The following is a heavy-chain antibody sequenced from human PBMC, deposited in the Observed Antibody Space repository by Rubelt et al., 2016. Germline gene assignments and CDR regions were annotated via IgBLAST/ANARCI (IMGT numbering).Heavy chain of an antibody. CDR3: ASGLAGTTSRFDY. Sequence: QVQLQQWGAGLLKPSETLSLTCAVYGGSFSGYYWSWIRQPPGKGLEWIGEINHSGSTNYNPSLKSRVTISVDTSKNQFSLKLSSVTAADTAVYYCASGLAGTTSRFDYWGQGTLVTVSS. CDR2: INHSGST. J-gene: IGHJ4*02. V-gene: IGHV4-34*01. CDR1: GGSFSGYY. D-gene: IGHD1-7*01.